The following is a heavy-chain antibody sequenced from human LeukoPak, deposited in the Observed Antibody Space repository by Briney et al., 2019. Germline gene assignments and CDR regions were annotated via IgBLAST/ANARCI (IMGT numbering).Heavy chain of an antibody. Sequence: SVKVSCKASGGTFSSYAISWVRQAPGQGLEWMGGIIPIFGTANYAQKFQGRVTITTDESTSTAYMELSSLRSEDTAVYYCARDRGGYGLYWYFDLWGRGTLVTVSS. J-gene: IGHJ2*01. CDR2: IIPIFGTA. D-gene: IGHD1-26*01. V-gene: IGHV1-69*05. CDR1: GGTFSSYA. CDR3: ARDRGGYGLYWYFDL.